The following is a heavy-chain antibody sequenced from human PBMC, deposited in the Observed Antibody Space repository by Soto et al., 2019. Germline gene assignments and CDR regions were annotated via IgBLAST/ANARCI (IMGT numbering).Heavy chain of an antibody. V-gene: IGHV4-31*03. D-gene: IGHD5-12*01. Sequence: PSETLSLTCTVSGGSISSGGYYWSWIRQHPGKGLEWIGYIYYSGSTYYNPSLKSRVTISVDTSKNQFSLKLSSVTAADTAVYYCARNLENLRSREGGYRGVGFDYWGQGTLVTVSS. CDR2: IYYSGST. CDR1: GGSISSGGYY. CDR3: ARNLENLRSREGGYRGVGFDY. J-gene: IGHJ4*02.